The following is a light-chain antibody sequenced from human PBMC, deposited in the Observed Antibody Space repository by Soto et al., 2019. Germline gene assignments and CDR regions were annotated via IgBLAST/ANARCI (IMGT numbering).Light chain of an antibody. CDR1: QSISSY. CDR3: QQSYSTPPCT. V-gene: IGKV1-39*01. J-gene: IGKJ1*01. Sequence: DIQMTQSPSSLSASVGDRVTITCRASQSISSYLNWYQQKPGQAPKLLIYAASSLQSGVPSRFSGSGSGTDFTLTISSLHPEDFGTYYCQQSYSTPPCTFGHGTKAEIK. CDR2: AAS.